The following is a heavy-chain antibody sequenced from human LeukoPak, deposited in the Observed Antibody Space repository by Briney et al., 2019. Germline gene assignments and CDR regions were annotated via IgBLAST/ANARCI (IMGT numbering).Heavy chain of an antibody. Sequence: ASVKVSCKASGYTFNSFGISWVRQAPGQGLEWMGWISAYNGNTHHPEKLQGRLTMTTDTPTSTAYMELRSLRSDDAAIYYCARDTVMMVGSYYYGKDVWGQGTTVTVSS. V-gene: IGHV1-18*01. CDR3: ARDTVMMVGSYYYGKDV. CDR1: GYTFNSFG. CDR2: ISAYNGNT. J-gene: IGHJ6*02. D-gene: IGHD2-15*01.